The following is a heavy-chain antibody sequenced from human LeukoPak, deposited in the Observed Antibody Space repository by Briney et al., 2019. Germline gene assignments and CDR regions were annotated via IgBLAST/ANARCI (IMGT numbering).Heavy chain of an antibody. CDR3: ARGPPTDYYDSSGFYYVFDY. D-gene: IGHD3-22*01. CDR2: ISLSGLT. Sequence: SETLSLTCGVSGGSISTTNWWSWVRQPPGQGLEWIGEISLSGLTNYSPSLNSRVTMSLDKPKNQFSLKLSSVTAADTAVYFCARGPPTDYYDSSGFYYVFDYWGQGTLVTVSS. V-gene: IGHV4-4*02. CDR1: GGSISTTNW. J-gene: IGHJ4*02.